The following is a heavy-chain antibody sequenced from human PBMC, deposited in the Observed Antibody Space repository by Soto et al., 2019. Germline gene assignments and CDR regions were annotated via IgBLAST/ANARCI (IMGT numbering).Heavy chain of an antibody. Sequence: PGGSLRLSCAASGFTFDTFWMSWVRQSPGKGLEWVANIKHDGSETYYVDSVKGRFTISRDNAKNSLFLQMNTLRTEDTAVYYCARDFATHCSGSTCYPYAYWGQGELVTVSS. J-gene: IGHJ4*02. CDR1: GFTFDTFW. D-gene: IGHD2-15*01. V-gene: IGHV3-7*03. CDR3: ARDFATHCSGSTCYPYAY. CDR2: IKHDGSET.